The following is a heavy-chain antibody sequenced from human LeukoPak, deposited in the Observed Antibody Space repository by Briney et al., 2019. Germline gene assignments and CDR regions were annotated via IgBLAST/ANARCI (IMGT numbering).Heavy chain of an antibody. CDR3: AREKRQYGREALDY. CDR2: IYYSGST. D-gene: IGHD1-26*01. V-gene: IGHV4-59*01. J-gene: IGHJ4*02. Sequence: SETLSLTCTVSGGSISSYYWSWIRQPPGKGLEWIGYIYYSGSTNYNPSLKSRVTISVDTSKNQFSLKLSSVTAADTAVYYCAREKRQYGREALDYWGQGTLVTVSS. CDR1: GGSISSYY.